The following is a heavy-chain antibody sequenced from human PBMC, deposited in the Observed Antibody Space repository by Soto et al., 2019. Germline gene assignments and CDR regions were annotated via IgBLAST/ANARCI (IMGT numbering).Heavy chain of an antibody. Sequence: QVQLVQSGAEVKKPGASVKVSCKASGYTFTSYPMHWVRQAPGQRLEWMGWINAGNGNTKYSQKFQGRVTITRDTSASITYMELSRLRYEDTAVYYCASDVGAIGDWGQGALVTVSS. V-gene: IGHV1-3*01. CDR1: GYTFTSYP. D-gene: IGHD1-26*01. CDR2: INAGNGNT. CDR3: ASDVGAIGD. J-gene: IGHJ4*02.